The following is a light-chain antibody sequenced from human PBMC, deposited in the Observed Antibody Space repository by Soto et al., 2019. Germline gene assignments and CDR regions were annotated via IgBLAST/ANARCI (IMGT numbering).Light chain of an antibody. CDR1: QSVGGD. CDR3: QQYNGWPGT. CDR2: DAV. Sequence: EIVMTQSPVTLSVSPGQRATLSCRASQSVGGDLAWYQQIPGQAPRLLIYDAVTRATGAADRFSGGGSGTEFTLTVDGLQSEDLAIYYCQQYNGWPGTFGQGTKLEI. V-gene: IGKV3-15*01. J-gene: IGKJ2*01.